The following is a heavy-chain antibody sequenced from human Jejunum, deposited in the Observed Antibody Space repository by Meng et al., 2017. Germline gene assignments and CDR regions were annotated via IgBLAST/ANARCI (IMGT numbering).Heavy chain of an antibody. J-gene: IGHJ4*02. Sequence: GESLKISCAASGFTFSGSAIHWVRQASGKGLEWVGRIRNRANSYATAYDESVRGRFTISRDDSQNTAYLQMNSLKTEDTAVYYCTRREEVGAVISWGQGTLVTVSS. CDR1: GFTFSGSA. CDR2: IRNRANSYAT. V-gene: IGHV3-73*01. CDR3: TRREEVGAVIS. D-gene: IGHD1-26*01.